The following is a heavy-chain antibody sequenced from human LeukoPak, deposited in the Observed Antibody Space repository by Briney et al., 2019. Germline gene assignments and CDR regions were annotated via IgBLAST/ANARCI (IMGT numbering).Heavy chain of an antibody. CDR3: AKDLVDIVVTTLGFDY. V-gene: IGHV3-23*01. CDR2: ISGSGGST. CDR1: GFTFSSYA. J-gene: IGHJ4*02. D-gene: IGHD5-12*01. Sequence: GGSLRLSCAASGFTFSSYAMSWVRQAPGKGLEWVSAISGSGGSTYYADSVKGRFTISRDNSKNTLYLQMNSLRAEDTAVYYCAKDLVDIVVTTLGFDYWGQGTLVTVSS.